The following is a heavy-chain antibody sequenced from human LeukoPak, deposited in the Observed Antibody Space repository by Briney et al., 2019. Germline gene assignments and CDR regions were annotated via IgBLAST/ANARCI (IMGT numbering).Heavy chain of an antibody. V-gene: IGHV1-2*02. CDR3: ARDGPYSSSLYFDY. CDR1: GYTFTGYY. D-gene: IGHD6-13*01. J-gene: IGHJ4*02. CDR2: INPNSGGT. Sequence: GASVKVSCKASGYTFTGYYMHWVRQAPGQGLEWMGWINPNSGGTNYAQKFQGRVTMTRDTSISTAYMELSRLRSDDTAVYYCARDGPYSSSLYFDYWGQGTLVTVSS.